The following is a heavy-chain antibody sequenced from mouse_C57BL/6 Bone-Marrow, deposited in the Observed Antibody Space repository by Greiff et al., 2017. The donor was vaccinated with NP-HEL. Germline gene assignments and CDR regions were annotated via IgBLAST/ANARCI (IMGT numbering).Heavy chain of an antibody. Sequence: EVMLVESGGGLVKPGGSLKLSCAASGFTFSSYAMSWVRQTPEKRLEWVATISDGGSYTYYPDNVKGRFTISRDNAKNNLYLQMSHLKSEDTAMYYCARDRGLRYRWYFDVWGTGTTVTVSS. CDR3: ARDRGLRYRWYFDV. J-gene: IGHJ1*03. CDR1: GFTFSSYA. V-gene: IGHV5-4*01. D-gene: IGHD1-1*01. CDR2: ISDGGSYT.